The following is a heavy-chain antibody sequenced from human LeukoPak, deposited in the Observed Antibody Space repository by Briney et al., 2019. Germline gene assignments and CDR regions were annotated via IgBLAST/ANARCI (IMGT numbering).Heavy chain of an antibody. CDR3: ARYGSGSYSFNY. D-gene: IGHD3-10*01. J-gene: IGHJ4*02. CDR2: INPNSGGT. Sequence: ASVKVSCKASGYTFTGYYMHWVRQAPGQGLEWMGRINPNSGGTNYAQKFQGRVTMTRDTSISTAYMELSRLRSDDTAVYYCARYGSGSYSFNYWGQGTLATVSS. CDR1: GYTFTGYY. V-gene: IGHV1-2*06.